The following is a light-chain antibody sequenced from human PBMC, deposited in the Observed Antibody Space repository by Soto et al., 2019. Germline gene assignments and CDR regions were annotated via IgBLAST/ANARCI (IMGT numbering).Light chain of an antibody. CDR1: QSLLHSNGYNY. J-gene: IGKJ1*01. CDR2: LGS. Sequence: DIVMTQSPLSLPVTPGEPASISCRSSQSLLHSNGYNYLDWYLQKPGQSPQLLIYLGSNRASGVPERFSGSGSGTDFTLKISRVEAEDVGVYYCMQALQTRTFGQGTKVDIK. V-gene: IGKV2-28*01. CDR3: MQALQTRT.